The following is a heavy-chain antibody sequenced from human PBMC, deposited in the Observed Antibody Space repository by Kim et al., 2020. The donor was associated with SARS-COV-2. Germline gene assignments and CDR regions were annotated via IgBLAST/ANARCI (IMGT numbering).Heavy chain of an antibody. D-gene: IGHD3-16*02. CDR2: IKSKTDGGTT. CDR1: GFTFSNAW. CDR3: TTGVFIANYYYYYGMDV. V-gene: IGHV3-15*01. J-gene: IGHJ6*02. Sequence: GGSLRLSCAASGFTFSNAWMSWVRQAPGKGLEWVGRIKSKTDGGTTDYAAPVKGRFTISRDDSKNTLYLQMNSLKTEDTAVYYCTTGVFIANYYYYYGMDVWGQGTTVTVSS.